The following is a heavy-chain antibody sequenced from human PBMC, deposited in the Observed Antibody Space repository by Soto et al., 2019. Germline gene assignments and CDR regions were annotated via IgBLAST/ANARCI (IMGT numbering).Heavy chain of an antibody. Sequence: SETLSLTCTVSGGSISSGDYYWSWIRQPPGKGLEWIGYIYYSGSTYYNPSLKSRVTISVDTSKNQFSLKLSSVTAADTAVYYCARVAGTYSYGFSAHWGQGTLVTVSS. J-gene: IGHJ4*02. CDR1: GGSISSGDYY. D-gene: IGHD5-18*01. V-gene: IGHV4-30-4*01. CDR3: ARVAGTYSYGFSAH. CDR2: IYYSGST.